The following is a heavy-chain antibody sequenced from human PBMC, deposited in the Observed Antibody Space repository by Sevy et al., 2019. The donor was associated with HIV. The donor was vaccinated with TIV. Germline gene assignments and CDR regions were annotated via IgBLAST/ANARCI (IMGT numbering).Heavy chain of an antibody. CDR3: ATHAGIAAAGRVFDY. CDR1: GFTFSDHY. V-gene: IGHV3-72*01. D-gene: IGHD6-13*01. CDR2: IRNKPDSYTT. J-gene: IGHJ4*02. Sequence: GGSLRLSCAASGFTFSDHYMEWVRQAPGKGLEWVGRIRNKPDSYTTEYAASVTGRFTISRDVSKNSLYLLMDSLKTEDTAVYYCATHAGIAAAGRVFDYWGQGTLVTVSS.